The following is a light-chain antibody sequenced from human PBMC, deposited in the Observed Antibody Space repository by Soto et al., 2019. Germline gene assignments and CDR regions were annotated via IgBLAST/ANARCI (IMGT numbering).Light chain of an antibody. CDR2: DAS. J-gene: IGKJ3*01. V-gene: IGKV3-11*01. CDR1: QSVSTY. Sequence: EIVLTQSPVTLSLSPGERATLSCRASQSVSTYLAWYQQKPGQAPRLLIYDASNRATDIPARFTGSGSGTDFTLTISSLEPEDFAVYYFQHRSNWPVFTFGPGTKVEIK. CDR3: QHRSNWPVFT.